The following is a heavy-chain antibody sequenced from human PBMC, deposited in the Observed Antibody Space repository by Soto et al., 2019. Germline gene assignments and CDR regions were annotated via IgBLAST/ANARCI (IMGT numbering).Heavy chain of an antibody. V-gene: IGHV4-39*01. J-gene: IGHJ5*02. Sequence: WETLSLTCTVSGGSVSSSSYYWGWVRQPPGKGLEWIGSIYYSGSTYYNPSLKSRVTISVDTSKNQFSLKLSSVTAADTAVYYCARLKRWTTLDPWGQGTLVTVSS. D-gene: IGHD1-1*01. CDR2: IYYSGST. CDR3: ARLKRWTTLDP. CDR1: GGSVSSSSYY.